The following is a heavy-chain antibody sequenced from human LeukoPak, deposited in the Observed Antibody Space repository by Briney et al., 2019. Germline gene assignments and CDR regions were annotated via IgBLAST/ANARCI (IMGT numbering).Heavy chain of an antibody. V-gene: IGHV1-2*02. D-gene: IGHD6-13*01. J-gene: IGHJ5*02. CDR3: ASENRDSSSWYEGDYNWFDP. Sequence: AASVTVSFKASGYTFTDYYMHWVRQAPGQGLEWMGWINPNSGGTNYAQKFQGRVTMTRDTSISTAYMELSRLRSDDTAVYYCASENRDSSSWYEGDYNWFDPWGQGTLVTVSS. CDR2: INPNSGGT. CDR1: GYTFTDYY.